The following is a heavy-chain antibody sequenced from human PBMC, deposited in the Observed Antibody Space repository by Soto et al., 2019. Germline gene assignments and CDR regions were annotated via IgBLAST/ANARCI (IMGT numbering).Heavy chain of an antibody. V-gene: IGHV3-23*01. J-gene: IGHJ4*02. CDR1: GFTFSSYP. D-gene: IGHD2-15*01. CDR3: ACLVTRDY. CDR2: ISGSGGST. Sequence: EVQLLESGGGLVQPGGSLSLSFAASGFTFSSYPMSWVGQPPGKGLEWVSAISGSGGSTYYADSVKGRFTISRDNSKNTLYLQMNSLRAEDTAVYYCACLVTRDYWGQGTLVTVSS.